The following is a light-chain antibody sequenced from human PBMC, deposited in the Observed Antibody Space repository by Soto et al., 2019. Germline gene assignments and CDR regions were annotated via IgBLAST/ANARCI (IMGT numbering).Light chain of an antibody. J-gene: IGKJ4*01. V-gene: IGKV3-15*01. Sequence: EIVMTQSTATLSVSPGERATLSCRASQSVSYYLAWYQQKPGQAPRLLIYGASTRATGIPDRFSGSVSGTDFTLTISSLQSEDCAVYYCHQYNKWPPTFGGGTKVEIK. CDR2: GAS. CDR3: HQYNKWPPT. CDR1: QSVSYY.